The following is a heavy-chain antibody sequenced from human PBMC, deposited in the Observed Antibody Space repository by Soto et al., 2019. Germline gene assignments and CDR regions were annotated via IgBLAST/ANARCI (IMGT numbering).Heavy chain of an antibody. CDR2: ISAYNGNT. D-gene: IGHD2-21*01. V-gene: IGHV1-18*04. CDR1: GYTFSTYG. Sequence: QVQLVQSGGEVKKPGASVKVSCKASGYTFSTYGISWVRQAPGQGLEWMGWISAYNGNTKYAQKFQGRVTMSTDTSTSTAYMELRSLRSDDTAVYYCARDHIAVRPGCFDPWGQGTLVTVSS. CDR3: ARDHIAVRPGCFDP. J-gene: IGHJ5*02.